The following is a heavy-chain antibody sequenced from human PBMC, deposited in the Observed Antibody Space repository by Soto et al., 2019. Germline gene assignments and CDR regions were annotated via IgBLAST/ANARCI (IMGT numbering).Heavy chain of an antibody. J-gene: IGHJ6*02. Sequence: QVQLVQSGAEVKKPGASVKVSCKASGYTFTSYGISWVRQAPGQGLEWMGWISAYNGNTNYAQKLPGRVTMTXXTXTXXAYMERRSLRSDDTAVYYCARDGAAAVDNAYAMDVWGQGTTVTVSS. CDR2: ISAYNGNT. V-gene: IGHV1-18*01. D-gene: IGHD6-13*01. CDR3: ARDGAAAVDNAYAMDV. CDR1: GYTFTSYG.